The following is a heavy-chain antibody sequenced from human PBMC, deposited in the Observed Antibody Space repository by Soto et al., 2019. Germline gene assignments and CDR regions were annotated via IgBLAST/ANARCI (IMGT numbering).Heavy chain of an antibody. J-gene: IGHJ5*02. CDR1: GYTFTSYA. V-gene: IGHV1-3*01. D-gene: IGHD3-3*01. Sequence: ASVKVSCKASGYTFTSYAMHWVRQAPGQRLEWMGWINAGNGNTKYSQKFQGRVTITRDTSASTAYMELSSLRSEDTAVYYCASRRITIFGVVPGGFDPWGQGTLVTVSS. CDR3: ASRRITIFGVVPGGFDP. CDR2: INAGNGNT.